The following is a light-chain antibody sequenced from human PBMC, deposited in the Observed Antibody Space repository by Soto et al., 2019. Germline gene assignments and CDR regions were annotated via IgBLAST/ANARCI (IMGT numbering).Light chain of an antibody. J-gene: IGKJ1*01. CDR2: DAS. CDR3: QQYSNYWS. CDR1: QNIHRW. Sequence: DIQITQSPSTLSASIGDRVTITCRASQNIHRWLAWYQQKPGKAPKLLIYDASSLKSGVPSRFSGSASGTEFTLTISSLKPDDFATYYCQQYSNYWSVGQGTKVDIK. V-gene: IGKV1-5*01.